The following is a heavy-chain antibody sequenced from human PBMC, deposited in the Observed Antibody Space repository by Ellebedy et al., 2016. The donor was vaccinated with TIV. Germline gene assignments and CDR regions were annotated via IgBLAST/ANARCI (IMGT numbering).Heavy chain of an antibody. J-gene: IGHJ3*01. D-gene: IGHD3-16*01. Sequence: GESLKISCAASGFTVRSNSMSWVRQAPGKGLEWVSVIETGGNTYYADSVNGRFTISRDNSKDTLYLRMNSLRAEDTAVYYWARDPAGRTWGAFDLWGQGTMATVSS. CDR2: IETGGNT. CDR1: GFTVRSNS. CDR3: ARDPAGRTWGAFDL. V-gene: IGHV3-53*01.